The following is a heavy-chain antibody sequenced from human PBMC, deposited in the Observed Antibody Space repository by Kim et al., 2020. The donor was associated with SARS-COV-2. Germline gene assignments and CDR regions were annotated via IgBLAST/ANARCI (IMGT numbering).Heavy chain of an antibody. CDR3: ARGNYYESVSLSDYYNGMDV. V-gene: IGHV3-30-3*01. D-gene: IGHD3-10*01. CDR1: GLSFDSAA. J-gene: IGHJ6*02. Sequence: RSLCSACAASGLSFDSAAMNWVRQAPGKGLEWVAVISYDGRNKEYADSVKGRFTISRDNPKSTLYLQMNSLRAEDTAVYYCARGNYYESVSLSDYYNGMDVWGQGTKVTV. CDR2: ISYDGRNK.